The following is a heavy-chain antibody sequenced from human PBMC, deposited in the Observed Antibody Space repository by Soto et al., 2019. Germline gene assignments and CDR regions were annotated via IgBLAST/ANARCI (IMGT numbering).Heavy chain of an antibody. CDR2: IYWDDDK. Sequence: QITLNESGPTVVKPTETLTLTCTSSGFSLTTSGVGVGWVRQSPGKAPEWLAFIYWDDDKRYSTSLKSRLTITTDTSKNQVVLTMANVDPADTATYYCAHRVLRAVFGLVTTTAIYFDFWGQGTPVVVSS. J-gene: IGHJ4*02. D-gene: IGHD3-3*01. CDR3: AHRVLRAVFGLVTTTAIYFDF. V-gene: IGHV2-5*02. CDR1: GFSLTTSGVG.